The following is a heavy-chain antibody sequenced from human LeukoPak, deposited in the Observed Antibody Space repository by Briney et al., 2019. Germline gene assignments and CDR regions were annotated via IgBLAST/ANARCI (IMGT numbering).Heavy chain of an antibody. J-gene: IGHJ3*02. V-gene: IGHV3-66*01. Sequence: GGSLTLSCAASGFTVSSSYMSWVRQAPGKGLECVSVIYSGGNTYYSDSVKGRFTISRDNSKNTLYLQMKSLRAEDTAVYYCARGGKRRGITLIVATSTPRDAFDIWGQGTMVTVSS. CDR2: IYSGGNT. D-gene: IGHD3-22*01. CDR1: GFTVSSSY. CDR3: ARGGKRRGITLIVATSTPRDAFDI.